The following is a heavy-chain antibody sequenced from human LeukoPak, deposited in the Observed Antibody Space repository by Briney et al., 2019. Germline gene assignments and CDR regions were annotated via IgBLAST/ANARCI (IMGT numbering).Heavy chain of an antibody. CDR3: AILLAYFVY. D-gene: IGHD3-3*01. V-gene: IGHV4-39*01. J-gene: IGHJ4*02. CDR1: GFSISSSSYH. CDR2: IYYSGST. Sequence: SETLSLTCTVSGFSISSSSYHWGWIRQPPGKGLEWIASIYYSGSTYYSPSLKSRVTISVDTSKNQFSLKMSSVIAADTAVYSRAILLAYFVYWGQGTLVTVSS.